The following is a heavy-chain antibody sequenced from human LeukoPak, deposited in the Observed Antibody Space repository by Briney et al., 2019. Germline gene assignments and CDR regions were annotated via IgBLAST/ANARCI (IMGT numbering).Heavy chain of an antibody. D-gene: IGHD6-13*01. J-gene: IGHJ4*02. CDR3: ARAASYSSSGKTRKNYYFDY. V-gene: IGHV1-8*01. Sequence: ASVKVSCKXSGYTFTSYDINWVRQATGQGLEWMGWMNPNSGNTGYAQKFQGRVTMTRNTSISTAYMELSSLRSEDTAVYYCARAASYSSSGKTRKNYYFDYWGQGTLVTVSS. CDR1: GYTFTSYD. CDR2: MNPNSGNT.